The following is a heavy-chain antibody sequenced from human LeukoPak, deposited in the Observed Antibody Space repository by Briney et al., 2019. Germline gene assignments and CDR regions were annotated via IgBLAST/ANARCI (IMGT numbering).Heavy chain of an antibody. CDR1: GFTFSNAW. Sequence: GGSLRLSCAPSGFTFSNAWMSWVREAPGKALEWVGRIKSKTDGGTTDYAAPVKGRFTISRDDSKNTLYLQMNSLKTEDTAVYYCTTDRRWELWPSAFDIWGQGTMVTVSS. D-gene: IGHD1-26*01. V-gene: IGHV3-15*01. CDR3: TTDRRWELWPSAFDI. CDR2: IKSKTDGGTT. J-gene: IGHJ3*02.